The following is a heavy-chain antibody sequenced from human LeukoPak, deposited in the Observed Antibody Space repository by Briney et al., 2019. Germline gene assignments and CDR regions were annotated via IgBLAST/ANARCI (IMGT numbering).Heavy chain of an antibody. J-gene: IGHJ4*02. CDR2: VFSSGST. V-gene: IGHV4-59*02. Sequence: SETLSLTCTVSGGSVSRNYWTWIRQSPGKGLEWIGYVFSSGSTNYNPSLKGRVTISVDTSDNEVSLKLDSVTAADTAMYYCARGMSPLPSLYDSSGYPPDSWGQGTLVTVSS. CDR3: ARGMSPLPSLYDSSGYPPDS. D-gene: IGHD3-22*01. CDR1: GGSVSRNY.